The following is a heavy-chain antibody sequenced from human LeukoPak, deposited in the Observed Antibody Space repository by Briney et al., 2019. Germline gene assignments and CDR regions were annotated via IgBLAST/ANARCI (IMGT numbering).Heavy chain of an antibody. Sequence: GGSLRLSCASSGFTFSSYGMSWIRQAPGKGLEWVSAISTGGSSTYYTDSVKGRFTISRDNSRNTLYLQMNSQRAEDTALYYCAKDAVGVAAPYVWGQGTTVTVSS. D-gene: IGHD2-15*01. CDR1: GFTFSSYG. CDR3: AKDAVGVAAPYV. J-gene: IGHJ6*02. CDR2: ISTGGSST. V-gene: IGHV3-23*01.